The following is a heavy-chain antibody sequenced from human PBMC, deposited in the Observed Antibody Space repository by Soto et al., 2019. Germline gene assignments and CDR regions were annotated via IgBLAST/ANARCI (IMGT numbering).Heavy chain of an antibody. D-gene: IGHD5-12*01. CDR1: GFTFSSYT. CDR2: IRGNGDSP. J-gene: IGHJ4*02. CDR3: VKSRGGNNFDFFD. Sequence: GGSLRLSCSASGFTFSSYTMHWVRQAPGKGLDYVSGIRGNGDSPFYADSVKGRFTISRDNSKNALYLLMSSLSADDTAVYYCVKSRGGNNFDFFDWGQGALVTISS. V-gene: IGHV3-64D*06.